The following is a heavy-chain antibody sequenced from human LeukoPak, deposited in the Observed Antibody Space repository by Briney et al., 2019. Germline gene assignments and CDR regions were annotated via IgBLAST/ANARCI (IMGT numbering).Heavy chain of an antibody. J-gene: IGHJ5*02. CDR3: ARRMGYSLGWFDP. D-gene: IGHD5-18*01. CDR1: GGTISSSY. Sequence: PSETLSLTSTGSGGTISSSYWSWIRQPPGQGREGIGYIYYSGSTNYNPSLKSRVTISVDTSKNQFSLKLSSVTAADTAVYYCARRMGYSLGWFDPWGQGTLVTVSS. CDR2: IYYSGST. V-gene: IGHV4-59*12.